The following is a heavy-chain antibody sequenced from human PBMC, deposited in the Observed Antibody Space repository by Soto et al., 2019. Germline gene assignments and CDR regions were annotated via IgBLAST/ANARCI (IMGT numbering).Heavy chain of an antibody. D-gene: IGHD6-19*01. Sequence: EVQLVESGGGLVQPGGSLRLSCAASGFTVSSNYMSWVRQAPGKGLEWVSVIYSGGSTYYADSVKGRFTISRHNSKNTLYLQMNSLIAADTAVYYCARDLGGWPDYYYMDVWGKGTTVTVSS. CDR3: ARDLGGWPDYYYMDV. J-gene: IGHJ6*03. V-gene: IGHV3-53*04. CDR2: IYSGGST. CDR1: GFTVSSNY.